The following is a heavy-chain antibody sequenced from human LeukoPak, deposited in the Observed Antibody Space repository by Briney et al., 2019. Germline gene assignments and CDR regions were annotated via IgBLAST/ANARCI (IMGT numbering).Heavy chain of an antibody. CDR1: GFTFSSYA. CDR3: AREDYYGSGNYVAWGGGFDV. V-gene: IGHV3-7*01. J-gene: IGHJ6*02. Sequence: GRSLRLSCAASGFTFSSYAMHWVRQAPGKGLEWVANIKQDGGEKYTISRDNAKNSVYLQMNSLRAEDTAVYYCAREDYYGSGNYVAWGGGFDVWGQGTTVTVSS. CDR2: IKQDGGEK. D-gene: IGHD3-10*01.